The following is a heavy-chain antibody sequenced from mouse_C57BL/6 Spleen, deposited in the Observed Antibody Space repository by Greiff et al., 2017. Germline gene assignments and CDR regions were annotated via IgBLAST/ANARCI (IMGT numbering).Heavy chain of an antibody. J-gene: IGHJ1*03. Sequence: VQLQQSGPELVKPGASVKISCKASGYSFTDYNMNWVKQSNGKSLEWIGVINPNYGTTSYNQKFKGKATLTVDQSSSTAYMQLNSLTSEDSAVYYCASQDPYGSSYDWYFDVWGTGTTVTVSS. V-gene: IGHV1-39*01. D-gene: IGHD1-1*01. CDR3: ASQDPYGSSYDWYFDV. CDR2: INPNYGTT. CDR1: GYSFTDYN.